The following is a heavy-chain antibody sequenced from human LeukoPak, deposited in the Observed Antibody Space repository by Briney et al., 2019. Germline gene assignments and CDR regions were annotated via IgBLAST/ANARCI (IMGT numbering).Heavy chain of an antibody. CDR2: ISYDGSDK. D-gene: IGHD1-14*01. CDR1: GFTFSSYG. J-gene: IGHJ4*02. CDR3: AKGPAEYFDY. Sequence: PGGSLRLSCAASGFTFSSYGMHWVRQAPGKGLEWVAVISYDGSDKYYADSVKGRFTISRDNSKNTLYLQMNSLRAEDTAVYYCAKGPAEYFDYWGQGTLVTVSS. V-gene: IGHV3-30*18.